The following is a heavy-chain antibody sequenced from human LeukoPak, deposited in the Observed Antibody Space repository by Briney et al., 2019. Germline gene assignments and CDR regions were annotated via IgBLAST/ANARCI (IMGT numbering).Heavy chain of an antibody. D-gene: IGHD3-16*02. J-gene: IGHJ6*02. Sequence: ASVKVSCKASGYTFTSYYMHWVRQAPGQGLEWMGWINPNSGGTNYAQKFQGRVTMTRDTSISTAYMELSRLRSDDTAVYYCARYVWGSYRYYYYGMDVWGQGTTVTVSS. V-gene: IGHV1-2*02. CDR1: GYTFTSYY. CDR3: ARYVWGSYRYYYYGMDV. CDR2: INPNSGGT.